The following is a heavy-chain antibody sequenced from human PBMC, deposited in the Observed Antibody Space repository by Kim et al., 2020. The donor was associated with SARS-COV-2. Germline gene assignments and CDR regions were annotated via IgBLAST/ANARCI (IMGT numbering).Heavy chain of an antibody. CDR3: ARDRNYSYGMDV. J-gene: IGHJ6*02. Sequence: RGLGWLGRTDYRSKWYNAYAVTVKSPITIDPDTSKNQFSLQLHSVTPEDTAVYYCARDRNYSYGMDVGGHGTTVTVSS. V-gene: IGHV6-1*01. CDR2: TDYRSKWYN.